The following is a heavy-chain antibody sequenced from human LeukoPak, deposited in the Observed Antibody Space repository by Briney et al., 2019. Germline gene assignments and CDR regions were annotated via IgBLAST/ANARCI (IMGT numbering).Heavy chain of an antibody. D-gene: IGHD4-17*01. CDR2: IKTDGRST. Sequence: GGSLRLSCAASGFTFRSYWMHWVRQAPGKGLVWVSRIKTDGRSTSYADSVKGRFTISRGNAKNTLYLQMNSLRAEDTAVYYCARDLEVTTTLDYWGQGTLVTVSS. V-gene: IGHV3-74*01. J-gene: IGHJ4*02. CDR1: GFTFRSYW. CDR3: ARDLEVTTTLDY.